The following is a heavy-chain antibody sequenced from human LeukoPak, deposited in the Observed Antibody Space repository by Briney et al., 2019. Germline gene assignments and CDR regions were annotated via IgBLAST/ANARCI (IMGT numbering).Heavy chain of an antibody. CDR1: GGSFSGYY. CDR2: INHSGST. J-gene: IGHJ4*02. V-gene: IGHV4-34*01. Sequence: SETLSLTCAVYGGSFSGYYWSWIRQPPGKGLEWIGEINHSGSTNYNPSLKSRVTISVDTSKNQFSLTLSSVTAADTAVYYCARRPGYDYVWGSYRPYYFDYWGKGTLVTVSS. CDR3: ARRPGYDYVWGSYRPYYFDY. D-gene: IGHD3-16*02.